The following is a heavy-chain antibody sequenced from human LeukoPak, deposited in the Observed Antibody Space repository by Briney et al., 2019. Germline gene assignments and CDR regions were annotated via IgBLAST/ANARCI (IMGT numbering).Heavy chain of an antibody. D-gene: IGHD2-15*01. V-gene: IGHV3-33*01. CDR3: ARAITRYCSGGSCYLIDY. J-gene: IGHJ4*02. Sequence: GGSLRLSCAASGFTFSSYGTHWVRQAPGKGLEWVAVMWYGGSNKYYADSVKGRFTISRDNSKNTLYLQMNSLRAEDTAVYYCARAITRYCSGGSCYLIDYWGQGTLVTVSA. CDR1: GFTFSSYG. CDR2: MWYGGSNK.